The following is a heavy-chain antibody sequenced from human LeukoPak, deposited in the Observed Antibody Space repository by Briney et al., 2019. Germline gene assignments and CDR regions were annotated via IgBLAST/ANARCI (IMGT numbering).Heavy chain of an antibody. D-gene: IGHD5-24*01. Sequence: QTGGSLRLSCAASGLTFITYAMHWVRQAPGKGLEWVAVISYDGSNEYYVDSVKGRFTISRDNSKNILYLQMNSLTAEDTAVYYCARDSLKNGYNYDYFDYWGQGTLITVSS. J-gene: IGHJ4*02. CDR2: ISYDGSNE. V-gene: IGHV3-30-3*01. CDR1: GLTFITYA. CDR3: ARDSLKNGYNYDYFDY.